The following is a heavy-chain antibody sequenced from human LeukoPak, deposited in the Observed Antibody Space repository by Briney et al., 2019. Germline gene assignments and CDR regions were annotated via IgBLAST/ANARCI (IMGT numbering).Heavy chain of an antibody. CDR3: ARDGSGWPQNYYYYMDV. CDR1: GFTFSSYW. D-gene: IGHD6-19*01. Sequence: VGSLRLSCAASGFTFSSYWMSWVRQAPGKGLEWVANIKQDGSAKYYVDSVKGRFTISRDNAKNSLYLQMNSLRAEDTAVYYCARDGSGWPQNYYYYMDVWGKGTTVTVSS. J-gene: IGHJ6*03. V-gene: IGHV3-7*01. CDR2: IKQDGSAK.